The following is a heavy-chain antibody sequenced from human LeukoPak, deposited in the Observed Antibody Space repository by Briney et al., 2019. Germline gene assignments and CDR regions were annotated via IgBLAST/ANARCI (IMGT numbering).Heavy chain of an antibody. D-gene: IGHD2-2*01. J-gene: IGHJ4*02. CDR1: GGSISSYY. Sequence: SETLSLTCTVSGGSISSYYWSWIRQPPGKGLEWIGYIYYSGSTYYNPSLKSRVTISVDTSKNQFSLKLSSVTAADTAVYYCARADYLVPAEDWGQGTLVTVSS. V-gene: IGHV4-59*12. CDR3: ARADYLVPAED. CDR2: IYYSGST.